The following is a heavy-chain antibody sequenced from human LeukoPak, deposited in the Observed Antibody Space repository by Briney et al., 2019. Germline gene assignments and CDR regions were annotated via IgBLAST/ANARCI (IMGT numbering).Heavy chain of an antibody. CDR1: GGSVSSGNYY. J-gene: IGHJ4*02. CDR3: AAMIGYFDY. V-gene: IGHV4-61*02. CDR2: MYTSGST. D-gene: IGHD3-22*01. Sequence: TLSLTCTVSGGSVSSGNYYWSWIRQPAGKVMEWIGRMYTSGSTNYNPSLKSRVSISRDTSKDQFSLQLNSVTAADTAIYYCAAMIGYFDYWGQGILVTVSS.